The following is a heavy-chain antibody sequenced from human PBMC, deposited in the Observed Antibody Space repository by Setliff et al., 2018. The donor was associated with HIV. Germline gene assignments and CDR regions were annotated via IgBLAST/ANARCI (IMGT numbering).Heavy chain of an antibody. V-gene: IGHV1-69*10. Sequence: ASVKVSCKASGGTFSSYVINWVRQAPGQGLEWMVGAIPMLGIANHVHKFQGRVTITADKSTSTAYMELNSLRSEDTAVYYCARSSYYYVNSPFDYWGQGTRVTVSS. CDR1: GGTFSSYV. CDR3: ARSSYYYVNSPFDY. D-gene: IGHD3-10*02. CDR2: AIPMLGIA. J-gene: IGHJ4*02.